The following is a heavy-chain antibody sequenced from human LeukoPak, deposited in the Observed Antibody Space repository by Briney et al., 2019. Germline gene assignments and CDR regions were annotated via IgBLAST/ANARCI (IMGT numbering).Heavy chain of an antibody. J-gene: IGHJ1*01. CDR3: ARDDRSVDTAMSFQS. CDR2: ISAYNGNT. D-gene: IGHD5-18*01. Sequence: ASVKVSCQASGYTFTTYGIDWVRQAPGQGLEWMGWISAYNGNTHYAQNLQGRVTMTTDTSTSTAYMELRSLRSDDTAVYYCARDDRSVDTAMSFQSWGQGTLVTVSS. V-gene: IGHV1-18*01. CDR1: GYTFTTYG.